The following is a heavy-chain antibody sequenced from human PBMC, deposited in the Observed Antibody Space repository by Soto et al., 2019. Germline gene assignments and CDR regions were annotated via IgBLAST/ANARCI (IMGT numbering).Heavy chain of an antibody. D-gene: IGHD3-3*01. CDR1: GFSLTSNGVS. V-gene: IGHV2-5*01. J-gene: IGHJ3*01. CDR2: LYGNDDK. CDR3: AHRQFGTLDL. Sequence: QITLKESGPALVKPTQTLTLTCTFSGFSLTSNGVSVGWIRQPPGKALEWLILLYGNDDKRYSPSLRSRLTITKDTSKNQVVLTMTNMYPDDTATYYGAHRQFGTLDLWGQGTMVTVSA.